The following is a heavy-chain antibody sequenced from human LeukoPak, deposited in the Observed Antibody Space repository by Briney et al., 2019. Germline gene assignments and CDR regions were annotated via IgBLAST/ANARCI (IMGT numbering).Heavy chain of an antibody. D-gene: IGHD6-19*01. V-gene: IGHV3-21*01. J-gene: IGHJ5*02. CDR3: ARGGKGLDSSGLFDP. CDR2: ISSSSSYI. CDR1: GFTFSSYS. Sequence: GGSLRLSCAASGFTFSSYSMNWVRQAPGKGLEWVSSISSSSSYIYYADSVKGRFTISRDNAKNSLYLQMNSLRAEDTAVYYCARGGKGLDSSGLFDPWGQGTLVTVSS.